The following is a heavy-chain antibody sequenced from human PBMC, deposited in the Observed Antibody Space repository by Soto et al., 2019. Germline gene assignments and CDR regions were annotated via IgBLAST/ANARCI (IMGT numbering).Heavy chain of an antibody. D-gene: IGHD1-1*01. CDR2: IYWDDDK. CDR1: GFSLSTNGVG. CDR3: VRRPLETMHFAY. V-gene: IGHV2-5*02. Sequence: QITLKESGPTLVKPTQTLTLTCTFSGFSLSTNGVGVGWIRQPPGKALEWLALIYWDDDKRYRESLRSRLTITKDTSKNQVVLTMTSMDPVDTATYYCVRRPLETMHFAYWGQGTLVTVSS. J-gene: IGHJ4*02.